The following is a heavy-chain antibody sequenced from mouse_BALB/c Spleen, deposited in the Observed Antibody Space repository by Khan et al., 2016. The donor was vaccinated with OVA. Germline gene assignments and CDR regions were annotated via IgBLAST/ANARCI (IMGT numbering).Heavy chain of an antibody. Sequence: EVQLVESGGGIVQPGGSLKLSCAASRFTISNYGMSSVRQTPDKRLELVATIDSNGGSTDYPDNLKGRFTISGDYAKNALDLQMRSLKSDDTAMYYCARSAIWGQGTTVTVSS. CDR1: RFTISNYG. J-gene: IGHJ2*01. V-gene: IGHV5-6-3*01. CDR3: ARSAI. CDR2: IDSNGGST. D-gene: IGHD2-12*01.